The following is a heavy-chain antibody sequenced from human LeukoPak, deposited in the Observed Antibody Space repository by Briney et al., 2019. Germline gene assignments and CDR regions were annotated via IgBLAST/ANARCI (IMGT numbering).Heavy chain of an antibody. CDR2: ISGSGGST. Sequence: PGGSLRLSCAASGFTFSSYAMSWVRQAPGKGLEWVSAISGSGGSTYYADSVKGRFTISRDNSKNTLYLQMNSLRAEDTAVYYCAKVGDSSGWLYNIYFDYWGHGTLVTVSS. V-gene: IGHV3-23*01. D-gene: IGHD6-19*01. CDR3: AKVGDSSGWLYNIYFDY. CDR1: GFTFSSYA. J-gene: IGHJ4*01.